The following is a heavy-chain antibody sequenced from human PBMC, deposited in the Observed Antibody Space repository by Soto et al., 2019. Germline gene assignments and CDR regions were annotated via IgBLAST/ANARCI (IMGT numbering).Heavy chain of an antibody. J-gene: IGHJ3*02. CDR2: ICHTGTT. Sequence: PSETLSLTCAVSDGSFSPYCWTWIRQSPGKGLEWIGEICHTGTTTYIPSLRSRIIISPDTSKNQFSLSLSSVTAADTAVYFCARVQVRRGNGSGYLNGFDIWGQGTLVTVS. CDR3: ARVQVRRGNGSGYLNGFDI. D-gene: IGHD3-22*01. V-gene: IGHV4-34*01. CDR1: DGSFSPYC.